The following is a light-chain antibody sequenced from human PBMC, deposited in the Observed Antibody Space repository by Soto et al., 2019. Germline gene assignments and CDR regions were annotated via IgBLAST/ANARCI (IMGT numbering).Light chain of an antibody. V-gene: IGKV3D-20*01. Sequence: IVLTQSPVTLSLSPGERATLSCGASQSITSNFVAWYQKKPGLAPRLLIFDASTRAIGIPDRFSGSGSGTDFTLTIRGLGPEDSAVYYCHHFADSPTFGGGTKVEIK. CDR1: QSITSNF. CDR3: HHFADSPT. J-gene: IGKJ4*01. CDR2: DAS.